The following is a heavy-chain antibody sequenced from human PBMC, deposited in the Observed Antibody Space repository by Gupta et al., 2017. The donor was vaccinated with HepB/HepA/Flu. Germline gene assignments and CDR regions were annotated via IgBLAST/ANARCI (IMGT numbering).Heavy chain of an antibody. CDR3: AKNIRNWTSDY. CDR1: GFTFDDYA. D-gene: IGHD1-1*01. Sequence: EVQLVESGGGVVQPGGSLRLSCVASGFTFDDYAMHWVRQVPGNGLEWVSLISGDGYTYYADSVKGRFTISRDNSKNSLYLQMNSLRTEDTALYYCAKNIRNWTSDYWGQGTLVTVSS. V-gene: IGHV3-43*02. CDR2: ISGDGYT. J-gene: IGHJ4*02.